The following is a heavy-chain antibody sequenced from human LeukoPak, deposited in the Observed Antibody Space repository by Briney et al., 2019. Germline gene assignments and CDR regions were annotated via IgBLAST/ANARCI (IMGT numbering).Heavy chain of an antibody. Sequence: PGGSLRLSCAASGFTFSNYVMSWVRQAPGKGLEWVSSITGSGGSTYYADSVKGRFTISRDNSKNTLYLQMSSLRAEDTAVYYCAKDKGDFWSGHHYWGQGTLVTVSS. CDR3: AKDKGDFWSGHHY. CDR2: ITGSGGST. CDR1: GFTFSNYV. J-gene: IGHJ4*02. D-gene: IGHD3-3*01. V-gene: IGHV3-23*01.